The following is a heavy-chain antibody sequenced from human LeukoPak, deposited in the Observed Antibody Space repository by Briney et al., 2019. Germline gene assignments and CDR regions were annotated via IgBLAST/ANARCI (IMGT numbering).Heavy chain of an antibody. J-gene: IGHJ4*02. CDR2: IYPGDSDT. CDR3: ARWHCSSTSCFNYFDY. CDR1: GYSFTNYW. Sequence: GESLEISCKGSGYSFTNYWIGWVRQMPGKGLEWMGIIYPGDSDTRYSPSFQGQVTISADKSISTAYLQWSSLEASDTAMYYCARWHCSSTSCFNYFDYWGQGTLVTVSS. D-gene: IGHD2-2*01. V-gene: IGHV5-51*01.